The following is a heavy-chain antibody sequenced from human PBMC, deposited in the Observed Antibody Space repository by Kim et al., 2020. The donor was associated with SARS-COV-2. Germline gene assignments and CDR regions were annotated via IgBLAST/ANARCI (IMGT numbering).Heavy chain of an antibody. CDR3: ARDLGYDILTGYADAFDI. V-gene: IGHV3-11*05. Sequence: NGRCTISRDNAKNSLYLQMNSLRAEDTAVYYCARDLGYDILTGYADAFDIWGQGTMVTVSS. J-gene: IGHJ3*02. D-gene: IGHD3-9*01.